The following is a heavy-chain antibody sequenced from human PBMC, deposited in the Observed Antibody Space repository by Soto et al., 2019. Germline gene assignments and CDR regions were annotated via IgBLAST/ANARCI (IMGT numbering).Heavy chain of an antibody. CDR2: MHYSGNS. CDR3: ASRSIWFGELLTLYYYGMDV. J-gene: IGHJ6*02. CDR1: GGSISSYH. V-gene: IGHV4-59*01. D-gene: IGHD3-10*01. Sequence: SETLSLTCSVSGGSISSYHCSWFRQPPGKGLEWIGHMHYSGNSDYNPSLRSRVTISVDTSKNQFSLNLSSLRSEDTAVYYCASRSIWFGELLTLYYYGMDVWGQGTTVTAP.